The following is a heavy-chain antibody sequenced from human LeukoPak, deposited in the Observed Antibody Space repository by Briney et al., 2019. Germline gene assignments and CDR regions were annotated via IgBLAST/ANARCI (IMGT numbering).Heavy chain of an antibody. CDR1: EFVFSDYY. J-gene: IGHJ4*02. Sequence: GGSLRLSSAASEFVFSDYYMSWIRQAPGKGREGVSYICDRGSTTHNAATAKAPLPMSRDNVKNSLYLQTNGLRAQDTAVYYCAREMEGDYGSGTFFDFWGQGNLVTVSS. V-gene: IGHV3-11*01. CDR2: ICDRGSTT. D-gene: IGHD3-10*01. CDR3: AREMEGDYGSGTFFDF.